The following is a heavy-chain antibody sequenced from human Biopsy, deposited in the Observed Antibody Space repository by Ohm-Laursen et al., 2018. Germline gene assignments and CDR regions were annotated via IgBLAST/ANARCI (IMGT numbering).Heavy chain of an antibody. Sequence: ASGKVSCKASSYTFTDYNIHWMRQAPGQGLEWLGYINCKTGATNYAQKFQGTVTMTRDTSISTAYLALGSLRSADTAIYYCARDPLNGHKHFDYWGQGSLVTVSS. CDR2: INCKTGAT. J-gene: IGHJ4*02. D-gene: IGHD2-8*01. CDR3: ARDPLNGHKHFDY. V-gene: IGHV1-2*02. CDR1: SYTFTDYN.